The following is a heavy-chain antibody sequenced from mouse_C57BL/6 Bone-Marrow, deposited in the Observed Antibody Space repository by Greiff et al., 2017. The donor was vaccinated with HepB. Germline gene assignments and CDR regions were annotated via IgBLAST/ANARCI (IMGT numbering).Heavy chain of an antibody. V-gene: IGHV5-16*01. CDR2: INYDGSST. CDR1: GFTFSDYY. Sequence: EVKLVESEGGLVQPGSSMKLSCTASGFTFSDYYMAWVRQVPEKGLEWVANINYDGSSTYYLDSLKSRFIISRDNAKNILYLQMSSLKSEDTATYYGARVRKDCRFYYYGSSYYFDYGGQGTTLTVSA. CDR3: ARVRKDCRFYYYGSSYYFDY. D-gene: IGHD1-1*01. J-gene: IGHJ2*01.